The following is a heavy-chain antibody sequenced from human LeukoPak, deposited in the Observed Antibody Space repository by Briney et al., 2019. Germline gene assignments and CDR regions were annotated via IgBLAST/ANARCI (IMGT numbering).Heavy chain of an antibody. D-gene: IGHD3-3*01. CDR1: GASMNKYY. V-gene: IGHV4-59*08. J-gene: IGHJ6*03. CDR3: ARRSDLWSGFRSDYYYMDV. Sequence: SETLSLTCTVSGASMNKYYWSWIRQPPGKGLEWIGYIHYGGNTNYSPSLKSRLTISVDRSNNQFSLSLASVTAADTAVYYCARRSDLWSGFRSDYYYMDVWGNGTTVIVSS. CDR2: IHYGGNT.